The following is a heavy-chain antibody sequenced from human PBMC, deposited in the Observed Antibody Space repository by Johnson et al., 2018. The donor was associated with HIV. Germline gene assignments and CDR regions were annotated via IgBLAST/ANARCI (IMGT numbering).Heavy chain of an antibody. D-gene: IGHD6-19*01. CDR3: ARKQWLEIPSDAFDV. J-gene: IGHJ3*01. Sequence: VQLVESGGGLVQPGGSLRLSCAASGFTVSSNYMSWVRQAPGKGLEWVSVIYSGGSTYYADSVKGRFTISRDNSKNTLYLQMNSLRAEDTAVYYCARKQWLEIPSDAFDVWGQGTMVTVSS. V-gene: IGHV3-66*01. CDR1: GFTVSSNY. CDR2: IYSGGST.